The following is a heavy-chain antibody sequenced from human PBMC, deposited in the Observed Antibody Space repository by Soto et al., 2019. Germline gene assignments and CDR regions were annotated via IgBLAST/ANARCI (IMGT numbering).Heavy chain of an antibody. V-gene: IGHV3-53*04. J-gene: IGHJ4*02. Sequence: EVQLVESGGGLVQPGGSLRLSCAASDFTVSSNYMSWVRKAPGKGLEWVSVIYSGGSTYYADSVKSRFTISRHHSKNTQYLKMNSLSAEDTAVYYCAGSSPLFYWGQGTLVIVSS. CDR3: AGSSPLFY. D-gene: IGHD6-13*01. CDR1: DFTVSSNY. CDR2: IYSGGST.